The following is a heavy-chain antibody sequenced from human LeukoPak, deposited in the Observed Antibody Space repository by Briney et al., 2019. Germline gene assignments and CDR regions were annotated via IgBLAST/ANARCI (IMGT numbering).Heavy chain of an antibody. CDR3: AKDQAFSGSYRYFDY. CDR2: ISWNSGSI. J-gene: IGHJ4*02. V-gene: IGHV3-9*01. Sequence: PGGSLRLSCAASGFTFSDYYMSWVRQAPGKGLEWVSGISWNSGSIGYADSVKGRFTISRDNAKNSLYLQMNSLRAEDTALYYCAKDQAFSGSYRYFDYWGQGTLVTVSS. CDR1: GFTFSDYY. D-gene: IGHD1-26*01.